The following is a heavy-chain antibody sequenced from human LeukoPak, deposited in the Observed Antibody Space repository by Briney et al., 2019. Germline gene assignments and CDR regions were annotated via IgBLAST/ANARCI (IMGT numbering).Heavy chain of an antibody. Sequence: PSETLSLTCTVSGGSISSYYWSWIRQPPGKGLEWIGYIYYSGSTNYNPPLKSRVTISVDTSKNQFSLKLSSVTAADTAVYYCARQGGSSSWYHWFDPWGQGTLVTVSS. V-gene: IGHV4-59*08. D-gene: IGHD6-13*01. CDR3: ARQGGSSSWYHWFDP. CDR2: IYYSGST. CDR1: GGSISSYY. J-gene: IGHJ5*02.